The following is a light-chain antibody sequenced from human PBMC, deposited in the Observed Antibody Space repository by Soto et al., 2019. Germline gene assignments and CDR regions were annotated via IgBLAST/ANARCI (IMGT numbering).Light chain of an antibody. Sequence: DIVMTQSPLSLPVTPGEPASISCRSSQSLLHSNGYNYLDWYLQKPGQSPQLLIYLGSNRASGVPDRFSGSGSGTDFTLKISRVEAEDVGVYYCMQALQTWLTFGGGTKVEIK. CDR3: MQALQTWLT. V-gene: IGKV2-28*01. CDR1: QSLLHSNGYNY. CDR2: LGS. J-gene: IGKJ4*01.